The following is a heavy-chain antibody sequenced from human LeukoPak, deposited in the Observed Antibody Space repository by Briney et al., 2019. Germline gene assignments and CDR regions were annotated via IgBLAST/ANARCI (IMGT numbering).Heavy chain of an antibody. CDR1: GGSISSGSYY. D-gene: IGHD2-21*01. CDR2: IYTSGST. J-gene: IGHJ4*02. V-gene: IGHV4-61*02. CDR3: AREPPPGEAPGVDY. Sequence: SQTLSLTCTVSGGSISSGSYYWSWIRQPAGKGLEWIGRIYTSGSTNYNPSLKSRVTISVDTSKNQFSLKLSSVTAADTAVYYCAREPPPGEAPGVDYWGQGTLVTVSS.